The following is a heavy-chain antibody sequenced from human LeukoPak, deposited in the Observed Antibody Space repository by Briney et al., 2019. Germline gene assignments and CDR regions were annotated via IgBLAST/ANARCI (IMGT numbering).Heavy chain of an antibody. CDR1: GFTLDDYA. V-gene: IGHV3-9*01. J-gene: IGHJ6*02. D-gene: IGHD3-16*01. Sequence: PGRSLRLSCAASGFTLDDYAMHWVRQAPGKGLEWVSGISWNSGSIGYADSVKGRFTISRDNAKNSLYLQMSNLRAEDTAVYFCARGGGLDVWGQGATVTVSS. CDR3: ARGGGLDV. CDR2: ISWNSGSI.